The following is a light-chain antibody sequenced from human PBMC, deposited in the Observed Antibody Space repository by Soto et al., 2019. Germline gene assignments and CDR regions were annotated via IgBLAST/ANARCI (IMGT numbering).Light chain of an antibody. Sequence: DIQMTQSPSSLSASVGDRVSITCRASQNIDSYLNWYQQRPGKAPKLLIHDASSLQSGVPSRFSGSGSGTDFALTINSLQPEDFATIYCQQTHSPPWKFAQGTKV. CDR2: DAS. CDR1: QNIDSY. J-gene: IGKJ1*01. CDR3: QQTHSPPWK. V-gene: IGKV1-39*01.